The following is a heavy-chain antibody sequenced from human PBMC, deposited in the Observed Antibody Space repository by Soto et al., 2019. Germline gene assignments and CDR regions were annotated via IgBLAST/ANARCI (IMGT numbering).Heavy chain of an antibody. CDR3: AAVIPATRYFAY. D-gene: IGHD2-15*01. Sequence: SETLSLTCTVSGGSIGNDDYSWSWVRQPPGKGLEWIGYIYHSGTTYYNPSLTSRVTISVDGSNNQFSLKLTSMTAADTAVYYCAAVIPATRYFAYWGQGILVTVSS. J-gene: IGHJ4*02. V-gene: IGHV4-30-2*01. CDR2: IYHSGTT. CDR1: GGSIGNDDYS.